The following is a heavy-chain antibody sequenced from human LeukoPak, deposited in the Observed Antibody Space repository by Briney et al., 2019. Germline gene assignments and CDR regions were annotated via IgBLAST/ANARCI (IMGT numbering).Heavy chain of an antibody. V-gene: IGHV3-21*01. D-gene: IGHD3-22*01. J-gene: IGHJ4*02. CDR2: ISSSSSYI. CDR3: ARDQYYDSSGYYYGQGAPYGY. CDR1: GFTFSSYT. Sequence: GGSLRLSCAASGFTFSSYTMNWVRQAPGRGLEWVSSISSSSSYIYYADSVKGRFTIARDNAKNSLYLQMNSLRAEDTAVYYCARDQYYDSSGYYYGQGAPYGYWGQGTLVTVSS.